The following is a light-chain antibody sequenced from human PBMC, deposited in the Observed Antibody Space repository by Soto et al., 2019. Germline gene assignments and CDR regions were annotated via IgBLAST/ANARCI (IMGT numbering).Light chain of an antibody. J-gene: IGKJ4*01. Sequence: EIMMTQSAATLSVSPGERATLSCRARQSVSSNLAWYQQKPGQAPSLLIYGASTRATGTPARFSGSGSGTEFTLTISSLQSEDVAVYYCQQYIRLPLTFGGGTKVDI. CDR3: QQYIRLPLT. CDR1: QSVSSN. CDR2: GAS. V-gene: IGKV3-15*01.